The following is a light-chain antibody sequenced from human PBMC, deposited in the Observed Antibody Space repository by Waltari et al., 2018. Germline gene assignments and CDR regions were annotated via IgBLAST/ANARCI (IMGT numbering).Light chain of an antibody. Sequence: DIQMTQSPSSLSASVGDGVSITCRASQSISSYLNLYQQKPGKAPNLLIYAASSLQSGVPSRFSGSGSGTDFTLTISSLQPEDFATYYCQQSYSTPRTFGQGTKVEIK. J-gene: IGKJ1*01. CDR1: QSISSY. V-gene: IGKV1-39*01. CDR3: QQSYSTPRT. CDR2: AAS.